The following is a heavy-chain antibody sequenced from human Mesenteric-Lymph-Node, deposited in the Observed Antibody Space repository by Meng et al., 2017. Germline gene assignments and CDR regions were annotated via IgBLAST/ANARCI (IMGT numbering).Heavy chain of an antibody. Sequence: ASVKVSCKASGYTFTSYGISWVRQAPGQGLEWMGWISAYNGNTNYAQKLQGRVTMTTDTSTSTAYMELRSLRSDDTAVYYCARDAQPGWAFNFFDYWGQGTLVTVSS. CDR1: GYTFTSYG. CDR2: ISAYNGNT. D-gene: IGHD6-19*01. V-gene: IGHV1-18*01. J-gene: IGHJ4*02. CDR3: ARDAQPGWAFNFFDY.